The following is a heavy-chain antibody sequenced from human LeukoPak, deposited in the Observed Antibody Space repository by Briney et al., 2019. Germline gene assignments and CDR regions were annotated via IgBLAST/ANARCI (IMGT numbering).Heavy chain of an antibody. V-gene: IGHV4-59*08. J-gene: IGHJ4*02. Sequence: PSGTLSLTCTVSGDSISSNYWSWIRQPPGKGLEWIGYIYYSGSTKYNPSLKSRVTMSVGTSKNQFSLKLSSVTAADTAVYYCARGYYDSSGYSSPFDYWGQGTLVTVSS. CDR3: ARGYYDSSGYSSPFDY. CDR1: GDSISSNY. D-gene: IGHD3-22*01. CDR2: IYYSGST.